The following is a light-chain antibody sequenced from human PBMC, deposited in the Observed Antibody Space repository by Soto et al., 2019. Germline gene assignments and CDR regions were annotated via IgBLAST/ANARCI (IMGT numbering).Light chain of an antibody. CDR3: QQRTDRPPWT. Sequence: EIVLTQSASTLSLSPGERATLSCRASQSIGLAIAWYQHKPGQAPRLLIFDASQRATGIPARFRGSGSGTDFTLSISSLEPEEFAVYYCQQRTDRPPWTFGQGTKVDIK. V-gene: IGKV3-11*01. CDR2: DAS. J-gene: IGKJ1*01. CDR1: QSIGLA.